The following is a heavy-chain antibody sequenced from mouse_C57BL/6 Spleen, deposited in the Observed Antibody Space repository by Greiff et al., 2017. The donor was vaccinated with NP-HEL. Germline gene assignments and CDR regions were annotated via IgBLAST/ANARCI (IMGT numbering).Heavy chain of an antibody. D-gene: IGHD3-3*01. J-gene: IGHJ4*01. CDR1: GYTFTSYW. CDR2: IYPGSGST. CDR3: ARRRDLYYYAMDY. V-gene: IGHV1-55*01. Sequence: VQLQQSGAELVKPGASVKMSCKASGYTFTSYWITWVKQRPGQGLEWIGDIYPGSGSTNYNEKFKSKATLTVDTSSSTAYMQLSSLTSEDSAVYYCARRRDLYYYAMDYWGQGTSVTVSS.